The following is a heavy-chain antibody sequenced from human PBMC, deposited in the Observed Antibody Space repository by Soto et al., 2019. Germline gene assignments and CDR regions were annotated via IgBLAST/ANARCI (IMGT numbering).Heavy chain of an antibody. CDR3: ARERSYDSSGSNGGYFDY. J-gene: IGHJ4*02. Sequence: QVQLQESGPGLVKPSQTLSLTCTVSGGSISSGDYYWSWIRQPPGKGLEWIGYIYYSGSTYYNPSLKSRVTISVDTSKNQFSLKLSSVTAADTAVYYCARERSYDSSGSNGGYFDYWGQGTLVTVSS. D-gene: IGHD3-22*01. CDR2: IYYSGST. V-gene: IGHV4-30-4*01. CDR1: GGSISSGDYY.